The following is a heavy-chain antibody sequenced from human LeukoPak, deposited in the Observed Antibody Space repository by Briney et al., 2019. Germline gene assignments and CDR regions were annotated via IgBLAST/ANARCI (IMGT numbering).Heavy chain of an antibody. CDR2: IYSGGST. V-gene: IGHV3-53*05. J-gene: IGHJ4*02. Sequence: PGGSLRLSCAASGFTVSSNYMSWVRQAPGKGLEWVSVIYSGGSTYYADSVKGRFTISRDNSKNTLYLQMNSLRAEDTAVYYCANGGYCSGGSCYDSVLVIDYWGQGTLVTVSS. CDR1: GFTVSSNY. CDR3: ANGGYCSGGSCYDSVLVIDY. D-gene: IGHD2-15*01.